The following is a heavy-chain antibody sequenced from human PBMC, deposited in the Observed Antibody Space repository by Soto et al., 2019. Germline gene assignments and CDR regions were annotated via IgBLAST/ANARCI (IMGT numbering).Heavy chain of an antibody. J-gene: IGHJ4*02. CDR1: GFTFSNAW. V-gene: IGHV3-15*01. CDR3: STEGRTGDFDY. CDR2: TKSKTDGGTT. D-gene: IGHD7-27*01. Sequence: GGSLILSCAASGFTFSNAWMSWVRQAPGKGLEWVGRTKSKTDGGTTDYAAPVKGRFTISRDDSKNTLYLQMNRLKTEDTAVYYCSTEGRTGDFDYWGQGTLVTVSS.